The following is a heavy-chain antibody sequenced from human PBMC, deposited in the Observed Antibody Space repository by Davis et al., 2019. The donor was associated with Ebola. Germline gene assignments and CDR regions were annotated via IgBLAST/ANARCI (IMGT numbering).Heavy chain of an antibody. CDR1: GFTFSSYG. CDR2: ISYDGSNK. CDR3: AKDLFLSGNWILYYYYYGMDV. J-gene: IGHJ6*02. Sequence: GESLKISCAASGFTFSSYGMHWVRQAPGKGLEWVAVISYDGSNKYYADSVKGRFTISRDNSKNTLYLQMNSLRAEDTAVYYCAKDLFLSGNWILYYYYYGMDVWGQGTTVTVSS. D-gene: IGHD1-20*01. V-gene: IGHV3-30*18.